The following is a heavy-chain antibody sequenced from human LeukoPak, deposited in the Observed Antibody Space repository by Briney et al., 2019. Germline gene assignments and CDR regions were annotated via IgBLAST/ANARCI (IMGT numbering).Heavy chain of an antibody. CDR2: IYYSGST. D-gene: IGHD3-16*01. J-gene: IGHJ4*02. Sequence: SETLSLTCTVSGGSVSSANYYWSWVRQPPGKGLEWIGYIYYSGSTTYDPSLKSRVTISVDTSKNQFSLKLTSVTAADTGVYYCVRHPRGGPYFDYWGQGTLVTVSS. V-gene: IGHV4-61*01. CDR1: GGSVSSANYY. CDR3: VRHPRGGPYFDY.